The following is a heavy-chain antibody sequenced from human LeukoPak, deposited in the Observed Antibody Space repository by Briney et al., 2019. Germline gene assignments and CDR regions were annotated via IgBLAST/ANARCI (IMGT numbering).Heavy chain of an antibody. CDR1: GYTFTGYY. CDR2: IIPIFGTA. CDR3: ARGRGIAVAATLPFDY. V-gene: IGHV1-69*06. D-gene: IGHD6-19*01. Sequence: SVKVSCKASGYTFTGYYMHWVRQAPGQGLEWMGGIIPIFGTANYAQKFQGRVTITADKSTSTAYMELSSLRSEDTAVYYCARGRGIAVAATLPFDYWGQGTLVTVSS. J-gene: IGHJ4*02.